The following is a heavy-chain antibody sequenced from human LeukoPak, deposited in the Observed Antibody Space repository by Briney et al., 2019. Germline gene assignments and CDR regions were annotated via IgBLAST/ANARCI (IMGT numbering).Heavy chain of an antibody. V-gene: IGHV3-48*01. J-gene: IGHJ3*02. CDR3: AREGIYYDVSRTPGAFDI. CDR2: ISSSSSTI. D-gene: IGHD3-10*02. Sequence: GGSLRLSCAASGFTFSSYSMNWVRQAPGKGLEWVSYISSSSSTIYYADSVKGRFTISKDNAKNSLYLQMNSLRAEDTAVYYCAREGIYYDVSRTPGAFDIWGQGTMVTVSS. CDR1: GFTFSSYS.